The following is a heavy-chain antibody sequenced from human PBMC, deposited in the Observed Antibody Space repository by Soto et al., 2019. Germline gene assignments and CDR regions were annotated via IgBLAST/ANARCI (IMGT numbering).Heavy chain of an antibody. J-gene: IGHJ4*02. CDR2: INPSGGST. CDR3: ARGGPEMATIGGFDY. D-gene: IGHD5-12*01. Sequence: QVQLVQSGAEVKKPGASVKVSCKASGYTFTNYYIHWVRQAPGQGLEWMGIINPSGGSTNYAQNFQGRVTLTMDTSTSTVYMELSSLRSEDTAVYYCARGGPEMATIGGFDYWGQGTLVTVSS. V-gene: IGHV1-46*01. CDR1: GYTFTNYY.